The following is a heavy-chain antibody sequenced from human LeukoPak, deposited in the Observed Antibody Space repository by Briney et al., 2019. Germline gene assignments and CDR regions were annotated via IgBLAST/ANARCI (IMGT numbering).Heavy chain of an antibody. CDR1: GGSFSGYY. J-gene: IGHJ4*02. V-gene: IGHV3-23*01. D-gene: IGHD3-10*01. CDR2: ITGSGGDT. CDR3: VKGSRDSRPYYFDF. Sequence: ETLSLTCAVYGGSFSGYYWSWIRQPPGKGLEWVSAITGSGGDTYHADSVKGRLTISRDNSKNMLFLQMSSLRAEDMAVYYCVKGSRDSRPYYFDFWGQGALVTVSS.